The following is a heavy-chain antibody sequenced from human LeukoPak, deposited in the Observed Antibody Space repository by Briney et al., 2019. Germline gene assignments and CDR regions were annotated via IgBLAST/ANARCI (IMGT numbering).Heavy chain of an antibody. V-gene: IGHV1-69*04. CDR3: AREANYYYDSSGYGPVHAFDI. D-gene: IGHD3-22*01. CDR2: IIPILGIA. J-gene: IGHJ3*02. Sequence: ASVKVSCKASGGTFSSYAISWVRQAPGQGLEWMGRIIPILGIANYAQKFQGRVTITADKSTSTAYMELSSLRSEDTAVYYCAREANYYYDSSGYGPVHAFDIWGQGTMVTVSS. CDR1: GGTFSSYA.